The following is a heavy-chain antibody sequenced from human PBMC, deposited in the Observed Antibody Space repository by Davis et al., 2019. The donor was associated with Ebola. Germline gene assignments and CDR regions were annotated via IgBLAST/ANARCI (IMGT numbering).Heavy chain of an antibody. V-gene: IGHV3-49*04. J-gene: IGHJ4*02. CDR1: GFTFGDYA. CDR3: TRDVSPYYDFWSGYYTRPTIGY. D-gene: IGHD3-3*01. CDR2: IRSKVYGGTT. Sequence: PGGSLRLSCTASGFTFGDYAMSWVRQAPGKGLEWVGFIRSKVYGGTTEYAASVKGRFTISRDDSKSIAYPQMNSLKTEDTAVYYCTRDVSPYYDFWSGYYTRPTIGYWGQGTLVTVSS.